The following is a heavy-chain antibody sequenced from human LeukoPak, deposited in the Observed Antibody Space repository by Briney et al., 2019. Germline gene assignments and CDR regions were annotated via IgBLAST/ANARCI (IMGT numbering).Heavy chain of an antibody. Sequence: GGSLRLSCAASGFSFSSYAMYWVRQAPEKGLEWVATISGSRGSTYHADSVKGRFTISRDNSKNTLYLQMNSLRAEDTAVYYCAKSKGGSITMIVVVPPPDYWGQGTLVTVSS. CDR1: GFSFSSYA. D-gene: IGHD3-22*01. CDR3: AKSKGGSITMIVVVPPPDY. V-gene: IGHV3-23*01. J-gene: IGHJ4*02. CDR2: ISGSRGST.